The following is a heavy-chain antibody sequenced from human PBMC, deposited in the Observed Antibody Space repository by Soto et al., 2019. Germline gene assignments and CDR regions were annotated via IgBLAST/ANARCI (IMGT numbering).Heavy chain of an antibody. CDR2: ISYDGSNK. D-gene: IGHD2-2*01. J-gene: IGHJ5*02. CDR3: ARGGDIVLVPAATAGWFDP. Sequence: QVQLVESGGGVVQPGRSLRLSCAASGFTFSSYAMHWVRQAPGKGLEWVAVISYDGSNKYYADSVKGRFTISRDNSKNTLHLQMNSLRAEDTAVYYCARGGDIVLVPAATAGWFDPWGQGTLVTVSS. CDR1: GFTFSSYA. V-gene: IGHV3-30-3*01.